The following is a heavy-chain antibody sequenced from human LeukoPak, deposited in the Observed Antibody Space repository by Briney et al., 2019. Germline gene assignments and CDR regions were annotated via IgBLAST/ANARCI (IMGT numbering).Heavy chain of an antibody. CDR2: IYPGDSDT. J-gene: IGHJ4*02. CDR1: GYTFSSYW. V-gene: IGHV5-51*01. Sequence: GESLRISCKGSGYTFSSYWIGWVRQMPGKGLEWMGIIYPGDSDTRYSPSLQGQVTISVNTSIGTAYLQWSSLKASDTAIYYCARQNDFRLDYWGQGTLVTVSS. D-gene: IGHD1-1*01. CDR3: ARQNDFRLDY.